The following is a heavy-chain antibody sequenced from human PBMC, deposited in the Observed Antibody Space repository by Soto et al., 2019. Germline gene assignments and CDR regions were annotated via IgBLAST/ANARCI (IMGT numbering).Heavy chain of an antibody. Sequence: QLQLQESGSRLVKPSQTLSLTCAVSGGSISSGGYSWNWIRQPPGKGLEWIGFIYHSGTTYYNPSLKSRVTISGDTSKNQFSRKLNAVTAADTAVYYGARGDRGYGSHWYFDLWGRGTLVTVSS. CDR3: ARGDRGYGSHWYFDL. CDR2: IYHSGTT. D-gene: IGHD6-13*01. V-gene: IGHV4-30-2*01. CDR1: GGSISSGGYS. J-gene: IGHJ2*01.